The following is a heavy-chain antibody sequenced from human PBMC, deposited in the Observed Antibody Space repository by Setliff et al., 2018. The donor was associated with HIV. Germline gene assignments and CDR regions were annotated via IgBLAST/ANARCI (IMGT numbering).Heavy chain of an antibody. CDR2: IYTSGST. J-gene: IGHJ5*02. Sequence: LSLTCTVADGSISTGSYYWSWVRQPAGRGLEWIGRIYTSGSTNYNPSLKSRVTMSVDTSKNQFSLNLSSVTAADTAVYYCARDFKRYNSPCRFDPWGQGILVTVSS. D-gene: IGHD1-1*01. CDR3: ARDFKRYNSPCRFDP. V-gene: IGHV4-61*02. CDR1: DGSISTGSYY.